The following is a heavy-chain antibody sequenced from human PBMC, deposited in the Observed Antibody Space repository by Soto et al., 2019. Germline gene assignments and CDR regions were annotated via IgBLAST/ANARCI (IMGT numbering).Heavy chain of an antibody. Sequence: PSETLSLTCSVSGGTINSGDYFWSWIRQPPGKGLEWIGSIFYTGFTSYNPSLESRVSVSVDTSKNQFSLKVSGVSAADTAVYYCATSQKGYNWNYFDHWGQGALVTVSS. CDR1: GGTINSGDYF. D-gene: IGHD1-20*01. CDR2: IFYTGFT. CDR3: ATSQKGYNWNYFDH. V-gene: IGHV4-30-4*01. J-gene: IGHJ4*02.